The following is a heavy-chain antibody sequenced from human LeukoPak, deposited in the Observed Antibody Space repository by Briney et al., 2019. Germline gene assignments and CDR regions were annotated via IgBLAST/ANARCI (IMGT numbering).Heavy chain of an antibody. Sequence: GASVKVSCKASGYTFTSYGISWVRQAPGQGLEWMGWISAYNGNTNYAQKLQGRVTMTTDTSTSTAYMELSSLRSEDTAVYYCARGGEWLVSWRGFDPWGQGTLVTVSS. V-gene: IGHV1-18*01. CDR2: ISAYNGNT. J-gene: IGHJ5*02. D-gene: IGHD3-3*01. CDR3: ARGGEWLVSWRGFDP. CDR1: GYTFTSYG.